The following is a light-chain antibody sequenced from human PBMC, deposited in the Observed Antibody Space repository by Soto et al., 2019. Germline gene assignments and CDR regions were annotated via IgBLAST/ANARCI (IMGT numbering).Light chain of an antibody. V-gene: IGKV3-20*01. CDR1: QSVSSSY. J-gene: IGKJ5*01. CDR3: QQYGSSR. Sequence: EIVLTQSPGTLSLSPGERAILSFRASQSVSSSYLAWYQQKPGQAPRLLIYGASSRATGIPDRFSGSGSGTDFTLTISRLEPEDFAVYYCQQYGSSRFGQGTRLEIK. CDR2: GAS.